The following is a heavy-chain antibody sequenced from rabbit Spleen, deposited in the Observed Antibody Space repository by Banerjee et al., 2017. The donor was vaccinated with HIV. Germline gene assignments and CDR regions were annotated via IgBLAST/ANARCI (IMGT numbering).Heavy chain of an antibody. CDR1: GVSFSGNSY. CDR2: INAGSSGST. J-gene: IGHJ4*01. V-gene: IGHV1S40*01. D-gene: IGHD2-1*01. CDR3: ARASRAYDDYDL. Sequence: QSLEESGGDLVKPGASLTLTCRASGVSFSGNSYMCWVRQAPGKGLEWIACINAGSSGSTYYASWAKGRFTISKTSSTTVTLQMASLTAADTAKYFCARASRAYDDYDLWGPGTLVTVS.